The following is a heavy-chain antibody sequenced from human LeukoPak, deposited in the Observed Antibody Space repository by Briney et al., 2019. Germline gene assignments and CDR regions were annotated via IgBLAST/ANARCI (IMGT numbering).Heavy chain of an antibody. CDR2: IKSKTDGGTT. J-gene: IGHJ6*04. Sequence: PGGSLRLSCAASGFTVSSNYMSWVRQAPGKGLEWVGRIKSKTDGGTTDYAAPVKGRFTISRDDSKNTLYLQMNSLKTEDTAVYYCTTADDAYYYYYGMDVWGKGTTVTVSS. CDR1: GFTVSSNY. V-gene: IGHV3-15*01. D-gene: IGHD1-1*01. CDR3: TTADDAYYYYYGMDV.